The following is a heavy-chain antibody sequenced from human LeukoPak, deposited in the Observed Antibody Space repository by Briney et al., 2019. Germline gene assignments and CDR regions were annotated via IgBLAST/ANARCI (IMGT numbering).Heavy chain of an antibody. V-gene: IGHV3-30*09. D-gene: IGHD3-22*01. CDR1: GFTFSTST. Sequence: PGRSLRLSCAASGFTFSTSTMHWVRQAPGKGLEWVAVISYGGSNKFYADSVKGRFAISRDNSKNTLYLQMNSLRGYDSAVYYCARPLSNGYFHDSGGYYPYAMDVWGQGTTVTVSS. CDR2: ISYGGSNK. J-gene: IGHJ6*02. CDR3: ARPLSNGYFHDSGGYYPYAMDV.